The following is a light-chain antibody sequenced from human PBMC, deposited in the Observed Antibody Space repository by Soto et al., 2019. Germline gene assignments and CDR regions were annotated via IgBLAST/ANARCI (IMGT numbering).Light chain of an antibody. J-gene: IGKJ1*01. CDR3: QQYGSSPPT. Sequence: EIVLTQSPGTLSLSPVERATLSCTASQSVSSSYVAWYQQKAVQAPRLLIYGASSRATGIPDRFSGSGSGTDFSLTISRLEPEDFAVYYCQQYGSSPPTFGQGTKVDI. CDR1: QSVSSSY. V-gene: IGKV3-20*01. CDR2: GAS.